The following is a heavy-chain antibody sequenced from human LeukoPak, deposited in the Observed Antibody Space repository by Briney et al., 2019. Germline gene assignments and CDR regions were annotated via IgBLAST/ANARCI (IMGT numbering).Heavy chain of an antibody. CDR1: GFTFSSYA. CDR2: IGGSGGST. D-gene: IGHD5-12*01. V-gene: IGHV3-23*01. Sequence: GGSLRLSCAASGFTFSSYAMSWVRQAPGKGLEWVSAIGGSGGSTYYADSVKGRFTISRDNSKNTLYLQMNSLRAEDTAVYYCAKTNSYSGYDEIDYWGQGTLVTVSS. J-gene: IGHJ4*02. CDR3: AKTNSYSGYDEIDY.